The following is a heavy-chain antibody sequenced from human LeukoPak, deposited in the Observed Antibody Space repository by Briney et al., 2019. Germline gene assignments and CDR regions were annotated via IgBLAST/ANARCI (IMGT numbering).Heavy chain of an antibody. D-gene: IGHD6-19*01. CDR1: GFTFSSYG. V-gene: IGHV3-33*01. CDR3: ARDHSVAVAGRYYYYYGMDV. J-gene: IGHJ6*04. CDR2: IWYDGSNK. Sequence: GRSLRLSCAASGFTFSSYGTHWVRQAPGKGLEWVAVIWYDGSNKYYADSVKGRFTISRDNSKNTLYLQMNSLRAEDTAVYYCARDHSVAVAGRYYYYYGMDVWGKGTTVTVSS.